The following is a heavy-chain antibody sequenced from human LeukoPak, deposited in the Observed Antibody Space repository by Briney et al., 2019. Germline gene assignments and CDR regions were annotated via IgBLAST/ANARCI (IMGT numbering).Heavy chain of an antibody. CDR1: GFTFSDYY. CDR3: ARDASREGDRVEY. Sequence: GGSLRLSCAASGFTFSDYYMSWIRQAPGKGLEWVAYISSSGSDIYYADSVKGRFTISGDNPRNSLYLQMNSLRVEDTAVYYCARDASREGDRVEYWGQGTLVTVSS. J-gene: IGHJ4*02. D-gene: IGHD3-16*01. V-gene: IGHV3-11*04. CDR2: ISSSGSDI.